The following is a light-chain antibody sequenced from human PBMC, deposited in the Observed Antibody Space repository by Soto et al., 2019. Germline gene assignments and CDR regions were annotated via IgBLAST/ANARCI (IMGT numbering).Light chain of an antibody. CDR1: SSDVGAYNY. Sequence: QSALTQPPSASGSPGQSVTISCSGTSSDVGAYNYVSWYQQHPGKVPKLMVYEVNKRPSGVPDRFSGSKSDNTASLTVSGLQAEDEADYYCTSYAGGNNVFGTGTKVTVL. CDR2: EVN. CDR3: TSYAGGNNV. J-gene: IGLJ1*01. V-gene: IGLV2-8*01.